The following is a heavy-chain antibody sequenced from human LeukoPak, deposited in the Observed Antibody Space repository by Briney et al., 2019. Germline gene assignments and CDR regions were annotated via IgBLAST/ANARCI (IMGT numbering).Heavy chain of an antibody. CDR3: ARGQEGGRYFDWLLPAPSIFDY. V-gene: IGHV1-8*03. CDR2: INPNSGNT. CDR1: GYTFTGYY. J-gene: IGHJ4*02. Sequence: ASVKVSCKASGYTFTGYYMHWVRQAPGQGLEWMGWINPNSGNTGYAQKFQGRVTITRNTSISTAYMELSSLRSEDTAVYYCARGQEGGRYFDWLLPAPSIFDYWGQGTLVTVSS. D-gene: IGHD3-9*01.